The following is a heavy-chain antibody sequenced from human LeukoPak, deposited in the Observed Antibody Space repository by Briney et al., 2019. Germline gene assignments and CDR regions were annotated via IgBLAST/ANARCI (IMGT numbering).Heavy chain of an antibody. D-gene: IGHD3-10*01. CDR1: GYTFTGYY. CDR2: INPNSGGT. CDR3: ASPKEVYGSGSYGFDY. J-gene: IGHJ4*02. V-gene: IGHV1-2*02. Sequence: ASVKVSCKASGYTFTGYYMHWVRQAPGQGLEWMGWINPNSGGTNYAQKFQGRVTMTRDTSISTAYMELSRLRSDDTAVYYCASPKEVYGSGSYGFDYWGQGTLVTVSS.